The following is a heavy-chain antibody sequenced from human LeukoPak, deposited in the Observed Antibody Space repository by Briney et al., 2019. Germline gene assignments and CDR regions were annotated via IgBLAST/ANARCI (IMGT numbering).Heavy chain of an antibody. CDR2: ISSGSTYT. Sequence: KTGGSLRLSCAASGFTFSDYYMSWIRQAPGKGLEWVSYISSGSTYTNYADSVKGRFTISRDNAKNSLYLQMNSLRAEDTAVYYCARLTVDTADIPYFDYWGQGTLVTVSS. CDR1: GFTFSDYY. V-gene: IGHV3-11*06. CDR3: ARLTVDTADIPYFDY. D-gene: IGHD5-18*01. J-gene: IGHJ4*02.